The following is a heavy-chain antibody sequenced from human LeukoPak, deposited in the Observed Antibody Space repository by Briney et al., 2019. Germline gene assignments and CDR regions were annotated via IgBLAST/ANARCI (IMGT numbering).Heavy chain of an antibody. V-gene: IGHV3-23*01. J-gene: IGHJ4*02. CDR2: IFGSGGSA. D-gene: IGHD6-19*01. CDR3: ATGEGSGWYQGTFDY. CDR1: GFTFSSYA. Sequence: GSLRLSCTASGFTFSSYAMYWVRQAPGKGLEWVSGIFGSGGSAHYADSVKGRFTISRDNSQNTVYLQMNSLRAEDTAVYYCATGEGSGWYQGTFDYWGQGTLVTVSS.